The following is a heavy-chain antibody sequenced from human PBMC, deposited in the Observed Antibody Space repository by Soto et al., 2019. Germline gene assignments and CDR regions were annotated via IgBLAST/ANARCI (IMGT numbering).Heavy chain of an antibody. CDR1: GYTFSSYY. Sequence: ASVKVSCKASGYTFSSYYMNWVRQAPGQGLEWMGWMNPNSGNTGYAQKFQGRVTMTRNTSISTAYMELSSLRSEDTAVYYCARGAVYNWNYAFDIWGQGTVVTVSS. CDR2: MNPNSGNT. V-gene: IGHV1-8*02. CDR3: ARGAVYNWNYAFDI. J-gene: IGHJ3*02. D-gene: IGHD1-7*01.